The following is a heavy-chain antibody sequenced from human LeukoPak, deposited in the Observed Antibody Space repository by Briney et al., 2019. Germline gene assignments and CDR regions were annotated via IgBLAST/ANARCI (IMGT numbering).Heavy chain of an antibody. V-gene: IGHV3-30*02. CDR1: GFTFSSYG. Sequence: GGSLRLSCAASGFTFSSYGMHWVRQAPGKGLEWVAFIRCDGSNKYYADSVKGRFTISRDNSKNTLYLQMNSLRAEDTAVYYCAKALLPFATVTAQSVYWGQGTLVTVSS. CDR3: AKALLPFATVTAQSVY. J-gene: IGHJ4*02. CDR2: IRCDGSNK. D-gene: IGHD4-17*01.